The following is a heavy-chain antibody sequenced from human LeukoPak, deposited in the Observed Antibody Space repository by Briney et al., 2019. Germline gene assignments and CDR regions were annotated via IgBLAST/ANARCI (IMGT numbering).Heavy chain of an antibody. CDR1: GLTFSNYA. V-gene: IGHV3-23*01. D-gene: IGHD1-14*01. CDR2: ISGSGGTT. CDR3: AKGPKERSNSATGVGPGW. Sequence: GGSLRLSCAASGLTFSNYAMSWVRQAPGTGLEWVAGISGSGGTTDYAGSVKGRFTISRDNARNTLYLQMSSLRAEDTAVYYCAKGPKERSNSATGVGPGWGGQGTLVTVSS. J-gene: IGHJ4*02.